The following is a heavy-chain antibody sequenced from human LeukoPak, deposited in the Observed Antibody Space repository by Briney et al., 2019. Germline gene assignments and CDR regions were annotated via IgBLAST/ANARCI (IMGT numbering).Heavy chain of an antibody. J-gene: IGHJ5*02. CDR2: ITAAGGST. CDR3: AKRELAYYYDSSGPLNWFDP. V-gene: IGHV3-23*01. CDR1: GFTFSSYD. D-gene: IGHD3-22*01. Sequence: GGSLRLSCAASGFTFSSYDMSWVHQAPGKGLEWVSAITAAGGSTYYADSVKGRFTISRDNSKNTLYLQMDSLRAEDTAVYYCAKRELAYYYDSSGPLNWFDPWGQGTLVTVSS.